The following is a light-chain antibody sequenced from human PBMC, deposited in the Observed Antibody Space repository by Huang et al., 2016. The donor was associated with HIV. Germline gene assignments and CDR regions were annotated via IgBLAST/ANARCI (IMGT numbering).Light chain of an antibody. Sequence: EIVLTQSPATLSLSPGERATLSCRASQSVSSYLAWYQQKPGQAPRLLIYDAFNRATGSPARFSGSGSGTDFTLTISSLEPEDFAVYYCQQRGNWPLTFGGGTKVEIK. CDR3: QQRGNWPLT. V-gene: IGKV3-11*01. CDR1: QSVSSY. CDR2: DAF. J-gene: IGKJ4*01.